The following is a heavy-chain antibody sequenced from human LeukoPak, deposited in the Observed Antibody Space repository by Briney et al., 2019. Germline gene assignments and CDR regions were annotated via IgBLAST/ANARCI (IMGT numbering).Heavy chain of an antibody. Sequence: SQTLSLTCAISGDSVSSNSAAWNWIRQSPSRGLEWLGRTYYRSKWYNDYAVSVKSRITINPDTSKNQFSLQLSSVTPEDTAVYYCARELSSGWSPNYYYMDVWGKGTTVTVSS. CDR2: TYYRSKWYN. J-gene: IGHJ6*03. D-gene: IGHD6-19*01. CDR1: GDSVSSNSAA. CDR3: ARELSSGWSPNYYYMDV. V-gene: IGHV6-1*01.